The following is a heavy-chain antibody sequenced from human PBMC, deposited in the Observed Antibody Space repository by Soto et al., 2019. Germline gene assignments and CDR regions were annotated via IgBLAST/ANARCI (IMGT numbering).Heavy chain of an antibody. D-gene: IGHD3-22*01. Sequence: TGGSLRLSCAASGFTFSSYWMSWVRQAPGEGLEWVANIKQDGSEKYYVDSVKGRFTISRDNAKNSLYLQMNSLRAEDTAVYYCARAEWYYDSSGHYSYWGQGTLVTVSS. J-gene: IGHJ4*02. CDR1: GFTFSSYW. CDR3: ARAEWYYDSSGHYSY. V-gene: IGHV3-7*01. CDR2: IKQDGSEK.